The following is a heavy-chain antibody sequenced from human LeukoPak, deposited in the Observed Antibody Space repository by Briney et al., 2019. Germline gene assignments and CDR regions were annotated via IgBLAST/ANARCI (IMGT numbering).Heavy chain of an antibody. V-gene: IGHV1-18*01. Sequence: ASVKVSCKASGYTFTSYGISWVRQAPGQGLEWMGWISAYSGNTNYAQKLQGRVTMTTDTSTSTAYMELRSLRSDDTAVYYCARQLLWGFGELLYFDYWGQGTLVTVSS. CDR3: ARQLLWGFGELLYFDY. D-gene: IGHD3-10*01. J-gene: IGHJ4*02. CDR1: GYTFTSYG. CDR2: ISAYSGNT.